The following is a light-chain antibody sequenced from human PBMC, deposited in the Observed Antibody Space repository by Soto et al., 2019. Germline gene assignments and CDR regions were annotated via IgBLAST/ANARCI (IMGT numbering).Light chain of an antibody. J-gene: IGKJ1*01. CDR1: QAISNS. CDR2: AAS. V-gene: IGKV1-27*01. Sequence: DIQMTQSPSSLYASVGDRVTITCRASQAISNSLAWYQQKPGKVPKLLIYAASTLQSGVPSRFSGSGSGTDFTLTISSLQPEDVATYYCQKYFSAPWKFGQGTKVDIK. CDR3: QKYFSAPWK.